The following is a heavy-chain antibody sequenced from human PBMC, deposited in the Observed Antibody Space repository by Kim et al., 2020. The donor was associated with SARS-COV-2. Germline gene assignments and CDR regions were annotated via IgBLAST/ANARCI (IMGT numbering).Heavy chain of an antibody. Sequence: SETLSLTCTVSGGSISSGGYYWSWIRQHPGKGLEWIGYIYYSGSTYYNPSLKSRVTISVDTSKNQFSLKLSSVTAADTAVYYCARFNMAGHYYGSGTRGSHKTTFDYWGQGTLVTVSS. J-gene: IGHJ4*02. D-gene: IGHD3-10*01. CDR1: GGSISSGGYY. V-gene: IGHV4-31*03. CDR3: ARFNMAGHYYGSGTRGSHKTTFDY. CDR2: IYYSGST.